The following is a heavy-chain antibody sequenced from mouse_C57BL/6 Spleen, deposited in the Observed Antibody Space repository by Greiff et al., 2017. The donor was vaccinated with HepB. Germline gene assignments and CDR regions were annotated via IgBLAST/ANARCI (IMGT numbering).Heavy chain of an antibody. CDR1: GYAFSSYW. V-gene: IGHV1-80*01. J-gene: IGHJ2*01. Sequence: VKLQESGAELVKPGASVKISCKASGYAFSSYWMNWVKQRPGKGLEWIGQIYPGDGDTNYNGKFKGKATLTADKSSSTAYMQLSSLTSEDSAVYFCARRGAPYYFDYWGQGTTLTVSS. CDR2: IYPGDGDT. CDR3: ARRGAPYYFDY.